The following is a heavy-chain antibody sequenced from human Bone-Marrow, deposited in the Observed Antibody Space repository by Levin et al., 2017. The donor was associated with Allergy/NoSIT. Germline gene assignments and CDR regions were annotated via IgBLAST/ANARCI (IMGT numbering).Heavy chain of an antibody. D-gene: IGHD6-6*01. V-gene: IGHV4-59*01. Sequence: SETLSLTCTVSGASISSYYWSWIRQPPGRPLEWVGSIFYSGSTNYNPSLKSRVTISVDTSKNQFSLKLSSVTAADTAMYYCATGASSSAYSWFDPWGQGTLVTVSS. J-gene: IGHJ5*02. CDR2: IFYSGST. CDR1: GASISSYY. CDR3: ATGASSSAYSWFDP.